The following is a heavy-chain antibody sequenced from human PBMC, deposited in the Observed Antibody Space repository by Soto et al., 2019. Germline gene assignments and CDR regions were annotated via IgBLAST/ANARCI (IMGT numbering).Heavy chain of an antibody. CDR3: AKDHDLAAAGYYFDY. J-gene: IGHJ4*02. D-gene: IGHD6-13*01. V-gene: IGHV3-30*01. CDR1: GVTFRSYA. Sequence: GGSMRLSCXASGVTFRSYAMHWVRKDTGKGLEWVAVISTDGRDKYHADSVKGRFTISRDNSKNTLFLQMNSLRPEDTAVYYCAKDHDLAAAGYYFDYWGQGTLVTVSS. CDR2: ISTDGRDK.